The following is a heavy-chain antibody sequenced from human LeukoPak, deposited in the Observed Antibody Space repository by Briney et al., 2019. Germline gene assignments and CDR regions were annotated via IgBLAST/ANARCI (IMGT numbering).Heavy chain of an antibody. J-gene: IGHJ5*02. D-gene: IGHD6-13*01. CDR2: ISSSSSYI. V-gene: IGHV3-21*01. CDR3: ARDLDSSSWWNWFDP. Sequence: GGSLRLSCAASGSTFSSYSMSWVRQAPGKGLEWVSSISSSSSYIYYADSAKGRFTISRDNAKNSLYLQMNSLRAEDTAMYYCARDLDSSSWWNWFDPWGQGTLVTVSS. CDR1: GSTFSSYS.